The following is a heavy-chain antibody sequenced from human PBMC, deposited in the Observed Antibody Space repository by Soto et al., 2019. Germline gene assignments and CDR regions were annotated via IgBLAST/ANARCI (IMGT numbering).Heavy chain of an antibody. CDR3: ARDPTLRLYDVLTGYYTGAYYYGMDV. D-gene: IGHD3-9*01. V-gene: IGHV3-7*01. J-gene: IGHJ6*02. Sequence: GGSLRLSCAASGFTFSSYWMSWVRQAPGKGLEWVANIKQDGSEKYYVDSVKGRFTISRDNAKNSLYLQMNSLRAEDTAVYYCARDPTLRLYDVLTGYYTGAYYYGMDVWGQGTRVTVSS. CDR1: GFTFSSYW. CDR2: IKQDGSEK.